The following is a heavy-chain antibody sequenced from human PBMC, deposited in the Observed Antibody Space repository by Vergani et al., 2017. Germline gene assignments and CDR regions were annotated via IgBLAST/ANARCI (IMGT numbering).Heavy chain of an antibody. D-gene: IGHD3-22*01. CDR2: ISSSCSTI. CDR3: ARGEYYDSSGYYHD. Sequence: EVQLVESGGGLVQPGGSLRLSCAASGFTFSSYEMNWVRQAPGRGLEWVSDISSSCSTIYYADSVKGRFTISRDNAKNSLYLQMNSLRAEDTAVYSGARGEYYDSSGYYHDWGQGTLVTVSS. V-gene: IGHV3-48*03. CDR1: GFTFSSYE. J-gene: IGHJ4*02.